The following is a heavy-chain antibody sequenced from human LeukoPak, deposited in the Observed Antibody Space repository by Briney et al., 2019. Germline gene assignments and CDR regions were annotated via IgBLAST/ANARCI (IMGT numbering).Heavy chain of an antibody. J-gene: IGHJ6*03. Sequence: ASVKVSCKASGYTFTSYDINWVRQATGQGLEWMGWINPNSGGTNYAQKFQGRVTMTRDTSISTAYMELSRLRSDDTAVYYCARSGGSGSGSRYYYYYYMDVWGKGTTVTVSS. CDR2: INPNSGGT. D-gene: IGHD3-10*01. CDR1: GYTFTSYD. V-gene: IGHV1-2*02. CDR3: ARSGGSGSGSRYYYYYYMDV.